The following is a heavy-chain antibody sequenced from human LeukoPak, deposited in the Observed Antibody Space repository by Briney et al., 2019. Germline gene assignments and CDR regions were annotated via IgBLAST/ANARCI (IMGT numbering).Heavy chain of an antibody. J-gene: IGHJ4*02. V-gene: IGHV3-23*01. Sequence: PGGSLRLSCAASGFTFSTNDMSWVRQAPGKGLEWVSGITVSGNRAFYADSVKGRFTISRDNSKNTLYLQMNSLRAEDTAVYYCAKGVYSGWYYFDYWGQGTLVTVSS. D-gene: IGHD5-12*01. CDR2: ITVSGNRA. CDR3: AKGVYSGWYYFDY. CDR1: GFTFSTND.